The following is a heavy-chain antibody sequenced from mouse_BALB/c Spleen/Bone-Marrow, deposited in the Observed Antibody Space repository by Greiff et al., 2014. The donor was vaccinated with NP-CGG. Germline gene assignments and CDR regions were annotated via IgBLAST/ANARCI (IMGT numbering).Heavy chain of an antibody. CDR3: ARRVITTGPGFAY. Sequence: VQLQQSEPELMKPGASVKISCKASGYSFTSYYIHWVKQNHGKSLEWIGYIDPFNGVTIYNQKFKGKATLTADKSSSTAYMHLSSLTSEDSAVYYCARRVITTGPGFAYWGQGTLVTVSA. J-gene: IGHJ3*01. CDR2: IDPFNGVT. CDR1: GYSFTSYY. V-gene: IGHV1-28*01. D-gene: IGHD2-4*01.